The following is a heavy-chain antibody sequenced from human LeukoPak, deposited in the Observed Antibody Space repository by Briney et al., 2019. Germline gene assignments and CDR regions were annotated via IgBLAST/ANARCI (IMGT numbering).Heavy chain of an antibody. CDR2: IKEDGSEK. J-gene: IGHJ4*02. D-gene: IGHD3-22*01. CDR1: GFSFSDYW. CDR3: AREEYDSSGYRFDY. Sequence: GGSLRLCCVASGFSFSDYWMSWVSQAPGKGLEWVANIKEDGSEKYYVDSVKGRFTIARDNAKNSLYLQMNTLRAEDTAVYYCAREEYDSSGYRFDYWGQGTLVTVSS. V-gene: IGHV3-7*01.